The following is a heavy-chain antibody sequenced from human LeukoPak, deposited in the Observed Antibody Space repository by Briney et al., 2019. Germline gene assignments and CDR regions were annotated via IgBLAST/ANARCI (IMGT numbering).Heavy chain of an antibody. CDR3: ARGAPVARYYGSGSYYLPFDY. CDR1: GGSFSGYY. Sequence: SETLSLTCAVYGGSFSGYYWSWIRQPPGKGLEWIGEINHSGSTNYNPSLKSRVTISVDTSKNQFSLKLSSVTAADTAVYYCARGAPVARYYGSGSYYLPFDYWGQGTLVTVSS. V-gene: IGHV4-34*01. J-gene: IGHJ4*02. CDR2: INHSGST. D-gene: IGHD3-10*01.